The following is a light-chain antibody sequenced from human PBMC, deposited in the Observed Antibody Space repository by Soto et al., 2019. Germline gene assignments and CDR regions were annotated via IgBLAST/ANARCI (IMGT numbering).Light chain of an antibody. Sequence: AIQMAQSPSSLSASVGDRVTITCRASQGIGNAVGWYQQKPGKAPNLLLYAATTLQSGVPSRFSGTRSGTDFTLSISSLQPEDCATYYCLQDHNYPLSFGGGTKVEIK. CDR3: LQDHNYPLS. V-gene: IGKV1-6*02. CDR2: AAT. J-gene: IGKJ4*01. CDR1: QGIGNA.